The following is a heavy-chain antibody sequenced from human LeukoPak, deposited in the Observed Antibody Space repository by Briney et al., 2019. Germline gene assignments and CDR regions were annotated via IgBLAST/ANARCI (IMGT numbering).Heavy chain of an antibody. J-gene: IGHJ4*02. D-gene: IGHD6-13*01. V-gene: IGHV3-21*01. CDR3: ARLPFNKQLVAYFEY. CDR1: GFPFSSYE. CDR2: INIRNDEK. Sequence: AGGSLRLSCAASGFPFSSYEMHWVRQAPGKGLEWVSAINIRNDEKDYADSVEGRFTISRDNTKNSVFLQMDSLKAEDTAVYYCARLPFNKQLVAYFEYWGQGTLVTVSS.